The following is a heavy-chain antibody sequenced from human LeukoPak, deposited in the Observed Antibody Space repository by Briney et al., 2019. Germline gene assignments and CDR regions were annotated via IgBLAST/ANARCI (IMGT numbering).Heavy chain of an antibody. D-gene: IGHD2-21*01. CDR1: GFTFSSYG. Sequence: GGSLRLSCAASGFTFSSYGMHWVRQAPGKGLEWVAFIRYDGSNKYYADSVKGRFTISRDNSKNTLYLQMNSLRAEDTAVYYCAKVAVGARGGYFDYWGQGTLVTVSS. CDR3: AKVAVGARGGYFDY. V-gene: IGHV3-30*02. J-gene: IGHJ4*02. CDR2: IRYDGSNK.